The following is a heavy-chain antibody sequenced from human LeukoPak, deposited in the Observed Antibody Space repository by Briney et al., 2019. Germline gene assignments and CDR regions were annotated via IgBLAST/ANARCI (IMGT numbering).Heavy chain of an antibody. Sequence: PSETLSLTCTVSGGSISGTYYWSWIRQPPGKGLEWIGYIYYTGTTDSNPSLKSRVTISLDTTKNQFSLNLSSVTAADTAVYYCARRWVYDKRAFDAWGQGTMVTVSS. CDR3: ARRWVYDKRAFDA. CDR2: IYYTGTT. J-gene: IGHJ3*01. V-gene: IGHV4-59*08. D-gene: IGHD3-16*01. CDR1: GGSISGTYY.